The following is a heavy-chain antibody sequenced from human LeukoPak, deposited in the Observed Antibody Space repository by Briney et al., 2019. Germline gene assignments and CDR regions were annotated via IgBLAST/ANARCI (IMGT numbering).Heavy chain of an antibody. J-gene: IGHJ6*02. CDR2: IRGSGGST. D-gene: IGHD2-15*01. CDR3: AKGVSGGGPATYYGMDV. CDR1: GFTFSNYG. Sequence: GSLRLSCAASGFTFSNYGMSWVRQAPGKGLEWVSGIRGSGGSTYYADSVKGRFTISSDKSKNRLYLQMITLRAEDTAVYYCAKGVSGGGPATYYGMDVWGQGTTVTVSS. V-gene: IGHV3-23*01.